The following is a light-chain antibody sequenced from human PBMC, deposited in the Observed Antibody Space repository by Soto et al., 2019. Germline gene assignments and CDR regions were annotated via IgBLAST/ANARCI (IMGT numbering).Light chain of an antibody. CDR1: TSNVGSYNL. CDR3: CSYAGNTDV. Sequence: QSVLTQPASVSGSPGQSITISCTGTTSNVGSYNLVSWYQQHPGKAPELMIYEGSKRPSGVSTRFSGSKSGNTASLTISGLQAEDEADYYCCSYAGNTDVFGTGTKLTVL. CDR2: EGS. V-gene: IGLV2-23*01. J-gene: IGLJ1*01.